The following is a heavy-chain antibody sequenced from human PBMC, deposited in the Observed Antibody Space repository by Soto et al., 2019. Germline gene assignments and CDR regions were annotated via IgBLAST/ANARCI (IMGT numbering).Heavy chain of an antibody. CDR1: GGSISSYY. CDR2: IYYSGST. CDR3: ARHASYDFWSGYYYFDY. V-gene: IGHV4-59*01. Sequence: PSETLSLTCTVSGGSISSYYWSWIRQPPGKGLEWIGYIYYSGSTNYNPSLKSRVTISVDTSKNQFSLKLSSVTAADTAVYYCARHASYDFWSGYYYFDYWGQGTLVTVSS. D-gene: IGHD3-3*01. J-gene: IGHJ4*02.